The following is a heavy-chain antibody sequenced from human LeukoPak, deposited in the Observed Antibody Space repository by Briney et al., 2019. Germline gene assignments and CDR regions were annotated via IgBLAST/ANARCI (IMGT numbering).Heavy chain of an antibody. CDR3: ARGLRRIAAAGTDY. CDR1: GGSFSGYY. J-gene: IGHJ4*02. CDR2: INHSGST. Sequence: SETLSLTCAVYGGSFSGYYWSWIRQPPGKGLELIGEINHSGSTNYNPSLKSRVTISVDTSKNQFSLKLSSVTAADTAVYYCARGLRRIAAAGTDYWGQGTLVTVSS. D-gene: IGHD6-13*01. V-gene: IGHV4-34*01.